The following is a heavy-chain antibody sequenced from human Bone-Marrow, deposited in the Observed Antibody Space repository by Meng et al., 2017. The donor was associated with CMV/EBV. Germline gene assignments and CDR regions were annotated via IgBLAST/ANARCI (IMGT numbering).Heavy chain of an antibody. Sequence: SLKISCAASGFTFDDYAMHWVRQAPGKGLEWVSGISWNSGSIGYADSVKGRFTISRDNAKNYLYLQMNSLRAEDTALYYCAKAQLEPYYFDYWGQGTLVTVSS. CDR1: GFTFDDYA. CDR3: AKAQLEPYYFDY. D-gene: IGHD1-1*01. J-gene: IGHJ4*02. V-gene: IGHV3-9*01. CDR2: ISWNSGSI.